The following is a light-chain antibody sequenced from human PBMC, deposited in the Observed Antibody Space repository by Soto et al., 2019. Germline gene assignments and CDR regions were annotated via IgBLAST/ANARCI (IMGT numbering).Light chain of an antibody. CDR3: QQYNTYPWT. CDR2: KAS. J-gene: IGKJ1*01. V-gene: IGKV1-5*03. CDR1: QSISSW. Sequence: DIQMTQSPSTLSAYVEDRLTITCRASQSISSWLAWYHHKPGKAPKLLIYKASSLESGVPSRFSGSGSGTDFTLTIICLQPDDFATYYCQQYNTYPWTFGQGTKVDIK.